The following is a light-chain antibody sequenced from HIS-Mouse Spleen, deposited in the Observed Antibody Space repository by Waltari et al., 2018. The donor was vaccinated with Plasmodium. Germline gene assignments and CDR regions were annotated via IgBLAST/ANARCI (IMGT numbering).Light chain of an antibody. CDR3: QQSYSTLT. Sequence: DIKMTQSPSPLSASVGDRVTITCRASQSISSYLNWYQQKPGKAPKLLIYAASSLQSGVPSRFSGSGSGTDFTLTISSLQPEDFATYYCQQSYSTLTFGPGTKVDIK. CDR2: AAS. V-gene: IGKV1-39*01. CDR1: QSISSY. J-gene: IGKJ3*01.